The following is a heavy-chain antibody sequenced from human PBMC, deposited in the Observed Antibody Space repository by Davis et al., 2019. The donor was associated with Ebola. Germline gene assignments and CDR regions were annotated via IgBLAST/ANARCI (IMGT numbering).Heavy chain of an antibody. Sequence: ASVKVSCKASGYTFKNSAISWVRQAPGQGLEWMGWISAYNGNTAYAQILQGRVTMTTDTSTSTAYMELRSLRSDDTAVYYCARTVTMIVGNTPLDYWGQGTLVTVSS. J-gene: IGHJ4*01. CDR3: ARTVTMIVGNTPLDY. V-gene: IGHV1-18*01. D-gene: IGHD3-22*01. CDR2: ISAYNGNT. CDR1: GYTFKNSA.